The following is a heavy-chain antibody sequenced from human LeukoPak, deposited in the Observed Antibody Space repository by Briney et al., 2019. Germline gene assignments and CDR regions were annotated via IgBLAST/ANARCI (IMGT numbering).Heavy chain of an antibody. Sequence: GRSLRLSCVASGFTFSSYPMSWVRQAPGKGLEWVSRMSASGGSTNYADSVKGRFTISRDNSKNKVYLQLNSLRVEDTAIYYCRKALKDWGQGTLVTVSS. V-gene: IGHV3-23*01. J-gene: IGHJ4*02. CDR3: RKALKD. CDR2: MSASGGST. CDR1: GFTFSSYP.